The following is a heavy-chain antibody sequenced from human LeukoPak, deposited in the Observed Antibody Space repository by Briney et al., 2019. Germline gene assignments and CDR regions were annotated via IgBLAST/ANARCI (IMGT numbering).Heavy chain of an antibody. D-gene: IGHD5-18*01. CDR3: AGSPTKRVTDDY. CDR1: GGSISSYY. J-gene: IGHJ4*02. Sequence: SETLSLTCTVSGGSISSYYWSWIRQPAGKGLEWIGRIYTSGSTNYNPSLKSRVTMSVDTSKNQFSLKLSSVTAADTAVYFCAGSPTKRVTDDYWGQGTLVTVSS. CDR2: IYTSGST. V-gene: IGHV4-4*07.